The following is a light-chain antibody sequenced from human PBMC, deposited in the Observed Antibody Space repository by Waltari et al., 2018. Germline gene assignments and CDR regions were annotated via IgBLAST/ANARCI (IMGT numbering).Light chain of an antibody. Sequence: SYALTQPPSVSVAPGTTARITCGGDNIGSSSVQRYQQKPGQAPVLVIFYDSDRPSGIPERFSGSNSGNTATLTISSVEAGDEAKYYCHVWHPDMDPGVFGPGTEVSV. V-gene: IGLV3-21*04. CDR2: YDS. CDR1: NIGSSS. J-gene: IGLJ1*01. CDR3: HVWHPDMDPGV.